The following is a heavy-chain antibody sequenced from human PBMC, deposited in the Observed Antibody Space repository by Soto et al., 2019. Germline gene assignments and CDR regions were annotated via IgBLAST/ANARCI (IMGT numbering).Heavy chain of an antibody. D-gene: IGHD2-21*02. CDR3: ARVCGGDCHNGMDV. V-gene: IGHV4-4*02. Sequence: SETLSLTCAVSGGSISSSNWCSWVRQPQGKGLEWIGEIYYSGSTNYNPSLKSRVTISVDKSKNQFSLKLSSVTAADTAVYYCARVCGGDCHNGMDVWGQGTTVTVS. CDR1: GGSISSSNW. CDR2: IYYSGST. J-gene: IGHJ6*02.